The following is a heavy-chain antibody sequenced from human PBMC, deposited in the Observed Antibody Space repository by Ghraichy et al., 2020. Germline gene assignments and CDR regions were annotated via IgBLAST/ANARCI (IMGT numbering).Heavy chain of an antibody. Sequence: GGSLRLSCAASGFTFRSYTMNWVRQAPGKGLEWVSSIGGRCIAIYYADSVKGRFTISRDNAKNSLYLQMHRLRDEDTAVYYCARGYGSSPSFDYWGQGTMVTVSS. CDR1: GFTFRSYT. CDR3: ARGYGSSPSFDY. D-gene: IGHD6-6*01. CDR2: IGGRCIAI. V-gene: IGHV3-48*02. J-gene: IGHJ4*02.